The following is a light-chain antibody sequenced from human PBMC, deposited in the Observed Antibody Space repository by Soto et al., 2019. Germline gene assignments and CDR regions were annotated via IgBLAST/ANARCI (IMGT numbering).Light chain of an antibody. CDR1: QSVSSSY. Sequence: EIVLTQSPGTLSLSPGERATLSCRASQSVSSSYLAWYQQKPGQAPRLLIYGASSRATGIPDRFSGNGSGTDFTLTISRLEPEDFAVYYCQHYGSSGNTFGQGTKLEIK. J-gene: IGKJ2*01. CDR3: QHYGSSGNT. CDR2: GAS. V-gene: IGKV3-20*01.